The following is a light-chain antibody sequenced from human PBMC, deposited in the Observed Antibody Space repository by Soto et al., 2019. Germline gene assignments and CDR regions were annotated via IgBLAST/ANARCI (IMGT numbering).Light chain of an antibody. J-gene: IGKJ3*01. CDR3: QQLNSYPLT. Sequence: DIQLTQSPSFLSASVGDRVTITCRASQGISSYLAWYQQKPGKAPKLLIYAASTLQRGVPPRFSGSGPGTPFTLTISSLQPEDFATYHCQQLNSYPLTFGPGTKVDLK. CDR1: QGISSY. V-gene: IGKV1-9*01. CDR2: AAS.